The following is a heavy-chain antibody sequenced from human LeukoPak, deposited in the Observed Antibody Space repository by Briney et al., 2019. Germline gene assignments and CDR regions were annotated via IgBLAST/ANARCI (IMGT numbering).Heavy chain of an antibody. D-gene: IGHD4-17*01. CDR3: ARHYGP. V-gene: IGHV4-39*01. Sequence: PSETLSLTCTVSSGSISGGDSYWSWVSQPPGKGLEWIGNIYYSGNTYYNPSLKSRVTISVDTSKNQFSLKLTSVTAADTAVYYCARHYGPWGQGTLVTVSS. CDR2: IYYSGNT. J-gene: IGHJ5*02. CDR1: SGSISGGDSY.